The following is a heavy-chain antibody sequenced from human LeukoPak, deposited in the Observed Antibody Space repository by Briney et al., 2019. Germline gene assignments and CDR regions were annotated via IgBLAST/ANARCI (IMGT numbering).Heavy chain of an antibody. Sequence: PGGSLRLSCAASGFTFSRYEMNWVRQAPGKGLEWVSYISSSGSTIYYADSVKGRFTISRDNAKNSLYLQMNSLRAEDTAVYYCAELGITMIGGVWGKGTTVIISS. CDR1: GFTFSRYE. J-gene: IGHJ6*04. V-gene: IGHV3-48*03. CDR2: ISSSGSTI. D-gene: IGHD3-10*02. CDR3: AELGITMIGGV.